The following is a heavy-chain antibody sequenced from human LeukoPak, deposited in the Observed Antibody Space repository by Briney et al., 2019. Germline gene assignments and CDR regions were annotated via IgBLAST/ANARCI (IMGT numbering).Heavy chain of an antibody. CDR1: GLTFNSHS. V-gene: IGHV3-23*01. J-gene: IGHJ4*02. Sequence: PGGSLRLSCVASGLTFNSHSMSWVRQAPGMGLEWVSVVSTNGDVTFYADSVKGRFTISRDNAKNSLYLQMNSLRAEDTAVYYCAKSGYFFFDYWGQGILVTVSS. CDR2: VSTNGDVT. D-gene: IGHD5-12*01. CDR3: AKSGYFFFDY.